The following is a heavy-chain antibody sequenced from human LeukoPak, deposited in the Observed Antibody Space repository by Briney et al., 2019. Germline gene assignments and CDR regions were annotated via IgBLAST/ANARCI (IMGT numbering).Heavy chain of an antibody. D-gene: IGHD4-17*01. CDR3: ARQIVTKWYFDL. Sequence: SETLSLTCIVSGGXFSSYHCNWIRQPPGKGLEWIGYIYYSGNINYNPSLKSRVTISIDTSKGQVSLKLGSVTAADTAVYYCARQIVTKWYFDLWGRGTLVTVSS. CDR1: GGXFSSYH. V-gene: IGHV4-59*01. CDR2: IYYSGNI. J-gene: IGHJ2*01.